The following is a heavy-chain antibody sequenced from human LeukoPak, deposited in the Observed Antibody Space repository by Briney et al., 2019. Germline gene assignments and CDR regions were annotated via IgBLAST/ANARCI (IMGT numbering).Heavy chain of an antibody. CDR3: ATSDDLWSGMDN. J-gene: IGHJ4*02. D-gene: IGHD3-3*01. Sequence: GGSLRLSCAGPGFTFSSYAMSWVRQAPGKGLEWVSTISGSGGSTYYADSVKGRFTISRDNAKNSLYLQMDSLRAEDTAVYYCATSDDLWSGMDNWGQGTLVTVSS. V-gene: IGHV3-23*01. CDR1: GFTFSSYA. CDR2: ISGSGGST.